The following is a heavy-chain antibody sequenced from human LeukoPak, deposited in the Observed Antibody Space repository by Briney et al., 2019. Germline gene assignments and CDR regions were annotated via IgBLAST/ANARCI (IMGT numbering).Heavy chain of an antibody. Sequence: SVKVSCKASGGTFSSYAISWVRQAPGQGLEWMGGIIPIFGTANYAQKVQGRVTITADESTSTAYMELSSLRSEDTAVYFCASAPRYSSSWPNNWFDPWGQGTLVTVSS. CDR1: GGTFSSYA. V-gene: IGHV1-69*13. CDR3: ASAPRYSSSWPNNWFDP. J-gene: IGHJ5*02. D-gene: IGHD6-13*01. CDR2: IIPIFGTA.